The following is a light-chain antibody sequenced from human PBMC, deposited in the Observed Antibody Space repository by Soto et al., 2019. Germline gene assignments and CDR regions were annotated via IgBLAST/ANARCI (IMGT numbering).Light chain of an antibody. CDR1: QSISSW. V-gene: IGKV1-5*01. Sequence: DIQMTQSPSTLSASVGDRVTITCRASQSISSWLARYQQKPGKAPKLLIYDASSLESGVPSRFSGSGSGTEFTLTISSLQPDDFATYYCQQYNSYPHTFGGGTKVEIK. J-gene: IGKJ4*01. CDR3: QQYNSYPHT. CDR2: DAS.